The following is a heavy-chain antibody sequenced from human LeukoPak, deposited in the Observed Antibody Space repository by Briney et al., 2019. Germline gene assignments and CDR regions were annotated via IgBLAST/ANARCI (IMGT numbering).Heavy chain of an antibody. D-gene: IGHD2-8*01. CDR1: GFTFSSYS. CDR2: ISSSSSYI. V-gene: IGHV3-21*01. J-gene: IGHJ4*02. Sequence: PGGSLRLSCAASGFTFSSYSMNWVRQAPGEGLEWVSSISSSSSYIYHADSVKGRFTISRDNAKNSLYLQMNSLRDEDTAVYYCARDVTYGPSYFDYWGQGTLVTVSS. CDR3: ARDVTYGPSYFDY.